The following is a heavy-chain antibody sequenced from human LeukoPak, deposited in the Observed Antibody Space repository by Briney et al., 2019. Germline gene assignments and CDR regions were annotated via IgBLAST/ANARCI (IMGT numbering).Heavy chain of an antibody. J-gene: IGHJ6*03. CDR1: GGSLSSFH. CDR3: ARALYSSSGVYYYYMDV. Sequence: PSETLSLTCTVSGGSLSSFHWSWIRQSPGKGLEWIGYIYHGGTTVYNPSLKSRVTVSVDTSKSQFSLKLNSVTAADTAVYYCARALYSSSGVYYYYMDVGGKGTTVTVSS. D-gene: IGHD6-13*01. CDR2: IYHGGTT. V-gene: IGHV4-59*01.